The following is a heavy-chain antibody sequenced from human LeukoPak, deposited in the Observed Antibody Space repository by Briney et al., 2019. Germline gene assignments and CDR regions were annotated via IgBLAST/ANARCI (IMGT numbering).Heavy chain of an antibody. V-gene: IGHV4-59*01. CDR2: IYYSGST. J-gene: IGHJ3*02. Sequence: SETLSLTCTISGGAISSYYWSWMRQPPGKGLEWIGYIYYSGSTNYNPSLKSRVTISVDTSKNDFSLKLSSVTAADTAVYYCARSVEMATIKAFDIWGQGTMVTVSS. CDR1: GGAISSYY. CDR3: ARSVEMATIKAFDI. D-gene: IGHD5-24*01.